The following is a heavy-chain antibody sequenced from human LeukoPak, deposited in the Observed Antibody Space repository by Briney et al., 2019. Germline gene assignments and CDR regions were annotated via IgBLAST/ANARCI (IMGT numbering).Heavy chain of an antibody. CDR1: GGTFSSYA. J-gene: IGHJ3*02. CDR2: IIPIFGTA. D-gene: IGHD3-22*01. V-gene: IGHV1-69*05. Sequence: ASVKVSCKASGGTFSSYAISWVRQAPGQGPEWMGGIIPIFGTANYAQKFQGRVTITTDESTSTAYMELSSLRSEDTAVYYCARDRGSRGYKDAFDIWGQGTMVTVSS. CDR3: ARDRGSRGYKDAFDI.